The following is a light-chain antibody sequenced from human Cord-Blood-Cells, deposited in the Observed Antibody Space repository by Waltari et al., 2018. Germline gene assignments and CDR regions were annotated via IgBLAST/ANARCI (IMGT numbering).Light chain of an antibody. J-gene: IGKJ2*01. CDR2: AAS. Sequence: DIQMTQSPSSLSASVGDRVTITCRASQSISSYLNWYQQKPGKAPKLLIYAASSLKSGVPSRFSGSGSGTDFTLTISSLQPEDFATYYCQHSYSTPYTFGQGTKLEIK. V-gene: IGKV1-39*01. CDR3: QHSYSTPYT. CDR1: QSISSY.